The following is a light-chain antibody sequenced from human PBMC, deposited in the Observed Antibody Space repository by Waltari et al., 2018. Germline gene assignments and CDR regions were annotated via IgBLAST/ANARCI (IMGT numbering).Light chain of an antibody. J-gene: IGLJ2*01. V-gene: IGLV1-51*01. Sequence: QSVLTQPPSVSAAPGQQVTISCSGSLSNIGNNPVFWYQHLPGAAPKLVIYENSLRPSGIPDRFSGSKSGTSATLDITGLQTGDEAAYYCGTWDNSLSGKVFGGGTKLTVL. CDR1: LSNIGNNP. CDR3: GTWDNSLSGKV. CDR2: ENS.